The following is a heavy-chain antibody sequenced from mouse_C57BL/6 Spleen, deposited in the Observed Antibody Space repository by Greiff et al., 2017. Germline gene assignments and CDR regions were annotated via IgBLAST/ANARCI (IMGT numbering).Heavy chain of an antibody. J-gene: IGHJ3*01. D-gene: IGHD6-1*01. CDR2: ISYDGSN. V-gene: IGHV3-6*01. CDR1: GYSITSGYY. Sequence: QSGPGLVKPSQSLSLTCSVTGYSITSGYYWNWIRQFPGNKLEWMGYISYDGSNNYNPSLKNRISITRDTSKNQFFLKLNSVTTEDTATYYCARASRPALFAYWGQGTLVTVSA. CDR3: ARASRPALFAY.